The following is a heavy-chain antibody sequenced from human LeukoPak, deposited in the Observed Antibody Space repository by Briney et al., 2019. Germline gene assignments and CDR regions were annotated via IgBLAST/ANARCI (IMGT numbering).Heavy chain of an antibody. Sequence: PSETLSLTCAVYGGSFSGYYWSWIRQPPGKGLEWIGEINHSGSTNYNPSLKSRVTISVDTSKNQFSLKLSSVTAADTAVYYCARAGQKTYYYDSSGYLYFDYWGQGTLVTVSS. CDR2: INHSGST. D-gene: IGHD3-22*01. V-gene: IGHV4-34*01. J-gene: IGHJ4*02. CDR3: ARAGQKTYYYDSSGYLYFDY. CDR1: GGSFSGYY.